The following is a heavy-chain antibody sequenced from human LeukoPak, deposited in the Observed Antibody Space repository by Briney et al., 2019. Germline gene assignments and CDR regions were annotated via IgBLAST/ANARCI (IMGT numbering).Heavy chain of an antibody. V-gene: IGHV3-33*06. Sequence: GGSLRLSCAASGFTFRVYAMHWVRQTPGKGLEWVAVIWSDENNKHYADSVKGRFTISRDNSKNTVYLQMNSLRAEDTAVYYCAKNRGGGAAAELDYWGQGTLVTVSS. CDR3: AKNRGGGAAAELDY. CDR2: IWSDENNK. D-gene: IGHD6-13*01. J-gene: IGHJ4*02. CDR1: GFTFRVYA.